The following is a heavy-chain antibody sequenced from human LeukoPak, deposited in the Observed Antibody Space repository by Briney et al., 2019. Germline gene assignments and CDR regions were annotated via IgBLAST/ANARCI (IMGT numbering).Heavy chain of an antibody. Sequence: ASVKVSCKASGYTFTSHCIHWVRQAPGQGLEWMGMVNPSGGNTNYAQKFLGRVTMTRDTSTSTVYFELSSLKSEDTAIYYCARDKETGYDSPLMFWGQGTLVTVSS. D-gene: IGHD5-12*01. CDR3: ARDKETGYDSPLMF. J-gene: IGHJ4*02. V-gene: IGHV1-46*01. CDR1: GYTFTSHC. CDR2: VNPSGGNT.